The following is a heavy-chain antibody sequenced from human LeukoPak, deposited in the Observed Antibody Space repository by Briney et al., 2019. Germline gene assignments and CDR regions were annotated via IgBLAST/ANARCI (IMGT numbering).Heavy chain of an antibody. Sequence: SETLSLTCTVSGGSISSYYWSWIRQPPGKRLEWIGYIYYSGSTNYNPSLESRVTISVDTSKTQFSLKLTSVNAAATSVYYGARAGIAVAGTNWFDPWGQGTLVTVSS. CDR1: GGSISSYY. V-gene: IGHV4-59*01. D-gene: IGHD6-19*01. CDR3: ARAGIAVAGTNWFDP. J-gene: IGHJ5*02. CDR2: IYYSGST.